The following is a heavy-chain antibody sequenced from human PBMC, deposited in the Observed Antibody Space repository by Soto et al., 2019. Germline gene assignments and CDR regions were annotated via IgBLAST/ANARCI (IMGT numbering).Heavy chain of an antibody. J-gene: IGHJ3*02. V-gene: IGHV1-58*01. D-gene: IGHD3-22*01. CDR2: IVVGSGNT. CDR1: GFTFTSSA. CDR3: AAEPYYYDSSGPKAFDI. Sequence: SVKVSCKASGFTFTSSAVQWVRQARGQRLEWIGWIVVGSGNTNYAQKFQERVTITRDMSTSTAYMELSSLRSEDTAVYYCAAEPYYYDSSGPKAFDIWGQGTMVTVSS.